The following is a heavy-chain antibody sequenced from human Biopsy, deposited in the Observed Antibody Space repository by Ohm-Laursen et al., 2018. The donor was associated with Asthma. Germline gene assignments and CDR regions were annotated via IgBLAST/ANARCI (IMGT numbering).Heavy chain of an antibody. CDR1: GYTFIGCH. J-gene: IGHJ4*02. D-gene: IGHD3-10*01. Sequence: GASVKVSCKASGYTFIGCHIHWMRQAPGQGLEWMGRINPNSGGTNYAQKFQGRVTMTRDTSISTAYMEVSRLRSDDTAVYYCASETGHSYGSGSEYYFDYWGLGTLVTVSS. CDR2: INPNSGGT. CDR3: ASETGHSYGSGSEYYFDY. V-gene: IGHV1-2*06.